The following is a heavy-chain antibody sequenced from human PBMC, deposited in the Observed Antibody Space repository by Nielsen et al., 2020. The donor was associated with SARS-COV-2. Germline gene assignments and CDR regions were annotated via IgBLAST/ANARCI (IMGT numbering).Heavy chain of an antibody. CDR2: IKQDGSEK. D-gene: IGHD5-24*01. V-gene: IGHV3-7*01. CDR1: GFTFSSYW. J-gene: IGHJ6*02. Sequence: GESLKISCAASGFTFSSYWMSWVRQAPGKGLEWVANIKQDGSEKYYVDSVKGRFTISRDNAKNSLYLQMNSLRAEDTAIYYCARDRDGYALTDFFKYYYYGMDVWGLGTTVTVSS. CDR3: ARDRDGYALTDFFKYYYYGMDV.